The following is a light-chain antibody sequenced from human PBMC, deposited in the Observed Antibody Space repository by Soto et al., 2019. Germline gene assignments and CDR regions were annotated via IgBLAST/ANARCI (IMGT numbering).Light chain of an antibody. CDR2: RAS. CDR3: QQYNSYSSIT. V-gene: IGKV1-5*03. CDR1: QSINTW. Sequence: DVQMTQSPPTLSASVGDRVTITCRASQSINTWLAWYQQKPGKAPNLLIYRASTLQTGVPSRFSGSGSGTEFTPTISSLQPDDFATYYCQQYNSYSSITFGQGTRLEIK. J-gene: IGKJ5*01.